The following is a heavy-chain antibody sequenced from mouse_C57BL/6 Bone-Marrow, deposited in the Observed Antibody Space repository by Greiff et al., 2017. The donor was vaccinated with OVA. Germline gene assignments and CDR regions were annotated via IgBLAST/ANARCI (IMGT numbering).Heavy chain of an antibody. CDR3: ARVRLRRGYWYFDV. CDR1: GYTFTSYW. J-gene: IGHJ1*03. V-gene: IGHV1-64*01. CDR2: IHPNSGST. D-gene: IGHD2-2*01. Sequence: VQLQQPGAELVKPGASVKLSCKASGYTFTSYWMHWVKQRPGQGLEWIGMIHPNSGSTNYNEKFKSKATLTVDKSSSTAYMQLSSLTSEDSAVYYGARVRLRRGYWYFDVWGTGTTVTDSS.